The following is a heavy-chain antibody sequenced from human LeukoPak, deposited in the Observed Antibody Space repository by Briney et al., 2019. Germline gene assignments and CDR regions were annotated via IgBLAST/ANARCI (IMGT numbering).Heavy chain of an antibody. CDR1: GFMFGDYA. J-gene: IGHJ6*03. V-gene: IGHV3-49*04. D-gene: IGHD6-19*01. CDR3: TREAVFPTPGDYYYYMDV. CDR2: IRRKASGGTT. Sequence: TGGSLRLSCTTSGFMFGDYAISWVRQAPGKGLEWVVFIRRKASGGTTEYAASVKGRFTISRDDSKSIAYLQMNSLKTEDTAVYYCTREAVFPTPGDYYYYMDVWGKGTTVTVSS.